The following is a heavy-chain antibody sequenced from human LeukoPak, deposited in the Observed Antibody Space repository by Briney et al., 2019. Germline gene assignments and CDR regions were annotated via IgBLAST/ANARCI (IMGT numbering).Heavy chain of an antibody. J-gene: IGHJ4*02. CDR1: GFTFSSYW. Sequence: GGSLRLSCAASGFTFSSYWMSWVRQAPGKGLEWVANIKQDGSEKYYVDSVKGRFTISIDNAKNSLYLQMNSLRAEDTAVYYCARDPFAAVLDYWGQGTLVTVSS. CDR2: IKQDGSEK. D-gene: IGHD6-13*01. V-gene: IGHV3-7*01. CDR3: ARDPFAAVLDY.